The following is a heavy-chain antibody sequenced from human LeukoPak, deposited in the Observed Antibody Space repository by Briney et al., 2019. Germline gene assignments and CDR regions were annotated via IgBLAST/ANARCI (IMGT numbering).Heavy chain of an antibody. Sequence: GASVKVSCKASGYTFTSNHIHCVRQAPGQGLEWMGVINPSGDSTSYAQKFQGRVTITRDTSASTAYMELSSLRSEDTAVYYCAWGSGSYSHYYYYGMDVWGQGTTVTVSS. D-gene: IGHD3-10*01. V-gene: IGHV1-46*01. CDR2: INPSGDST. CDR3: AWGSGSYSHYYYYGMDV. J-gene: IGHJ6*02. CDR1: GYTFTSNH.